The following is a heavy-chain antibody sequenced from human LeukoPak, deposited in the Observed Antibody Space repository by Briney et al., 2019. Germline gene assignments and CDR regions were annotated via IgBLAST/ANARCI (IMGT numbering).Heavy chain of an antibody. CDR2: INHSGST. CDR3: ARGHRGYYYYYGMDV. D-gene: IGHD1-14*01. CDR1: GGSFSGYY. J-gene: IGHJ6*02. Sequence: PSETLSLTCAVYGGSFSGYYWSWIRQPPGKGLEWIGEINHSGSTSYNPSLKSRVTISVDTSKNQFSLKLSSVTAADTAVYYCARGHRGYYYYYGMDVWGQGTTVTVSS. V-gene: IGHV4-34*01.